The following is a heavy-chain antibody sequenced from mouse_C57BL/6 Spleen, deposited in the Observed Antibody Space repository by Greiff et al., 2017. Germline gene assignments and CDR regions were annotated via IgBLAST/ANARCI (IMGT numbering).Heavy chain of an antibody. CDR1: GFTFSDYG. Sequence: EVKLVESGGGLVKPGGSLKLSCAASGFTFSDYGMHWVRQAPEKGLEWVAYISSGSSTIYYADTVKGRFTISRDNAKNTLFLQMTSLRSEDTAMYYCARGGLLGFDYWGQGTTLTVSS. CDR2: ISSGSSTI. J-gene: IGHJ2*01. D-gene: IGHD2-3*01. V-gene: IGHV5-17*01. CDR3: ARGGLLGFDY.